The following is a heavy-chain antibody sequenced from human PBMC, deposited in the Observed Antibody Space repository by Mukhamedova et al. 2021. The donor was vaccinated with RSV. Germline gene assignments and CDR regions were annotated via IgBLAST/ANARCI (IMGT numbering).Heavy chain of an antibody. V-gene: IGHV1-69*01. CDR3: ARDRGEDYGIPYYFDY. D-gene: IGHD4-17*01. Sequence: EYMGGIIPIFGTANYAQKFQGRVTITADESTSTAYMELSSLRSEDTAVYYCARDRGEDYGIPYYFDYWGQGTLVTVSS. J-gene: IGHJ4*02. CDR2: IIPIFGTA.